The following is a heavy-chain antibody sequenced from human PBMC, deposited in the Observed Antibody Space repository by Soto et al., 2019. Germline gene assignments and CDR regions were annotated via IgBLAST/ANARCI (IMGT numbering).Heavy chain of an antibody. J-gene: IGHJ4*02. CDR3: ARALAGSYHY. CDR1: GDSVSSKSAA. Sequence: SQTLSLTCAISGDSVSSKSAAWNWIRQAPSRGLEWLGRTYYRSKWSTDYAVSLRGRITVNPDSSKNQFSLRLTSVTPEDTAVYYCARALAGSYHYWGQGTPVTVSS. V-gene: IGHV6-1*01. CDR2: TYYRSKWST. D-gene: IGHD3-10*01.